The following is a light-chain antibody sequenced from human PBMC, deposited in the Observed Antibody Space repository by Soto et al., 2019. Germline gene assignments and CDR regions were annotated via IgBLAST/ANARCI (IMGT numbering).Light chain of an antibody. CDR1: SGDVGGYDY. V-gene: IGLV2-8*01. J-gene: IGLJ1*01. CDR2: EVT. CDR3: SSYAGSDNPYV. Sequence: QSALTQPPSASGSPGRSVTISCTGTSGDVGGYDYVSWYQQHPGKAPKLMIYEVTKRPLGVPDRFSGSKSGNTASLTVSGLQAEDEADYYCSSYAGSDNPYVSGTGTKVTVL.